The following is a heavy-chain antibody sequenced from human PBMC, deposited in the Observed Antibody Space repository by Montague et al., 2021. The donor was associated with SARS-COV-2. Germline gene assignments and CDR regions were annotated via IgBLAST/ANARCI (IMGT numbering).Heavy chain of an antibody. CDR2: ISTSAYTT. Sequence: RLSCAASGFTFSNYDMNWVRQAPGKGPEWISYISTSAYTTSYAGSVKGRFTISRDNGKNSLYLQMNSLGVEDTAVYYCTRDYRSIVGDGLDIWGQGTKVTVSS. CDR1: GFTFSNYD. CDR3: TRDYRSIVGDGLDI. V-gene: IGHV3-48*03. J-gene: IGHJ3*02. D-gene: IGHD3-16*02.